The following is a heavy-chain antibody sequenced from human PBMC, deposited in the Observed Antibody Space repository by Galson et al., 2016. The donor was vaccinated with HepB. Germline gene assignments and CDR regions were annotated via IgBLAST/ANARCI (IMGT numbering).Heavy chain of an antibody. J-gene: IGHJ3*02. CDR3: ARVSVLTSMETKSDAFDI. CDR2: VYSSGST. Sequence: TLSLTCSVSGDSIGSNSYFYSGIRQPAGRGLEWIGRVYSSGSTNYNPSLKTRVTISINTSKNQFSLRLSFVTAADTAVYYCARVSVLTSMETKSDAFDIWGQGTMVTVSS. CDR1: GDSIGSNSYF. V-gene: IGHV4-61*02. D-gene: IGHD2/OR15-2a*01.